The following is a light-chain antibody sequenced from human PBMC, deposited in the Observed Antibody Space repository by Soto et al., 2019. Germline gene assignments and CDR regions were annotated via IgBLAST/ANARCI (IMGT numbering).Light chain of an antibody. CDR3: QQYNNWPVT. V-gene: IGKV3-15*01. CDR1: QSVSNN. Sequence: EIVLTQSPGTLSLSPGERATLSCRASQSVSNNYLAWYQQKPGQAPRFLIYGASARATGIPTRFSGSGSGTEFTLTITSLQSEDFAVYFCQQYNNWPVTFGQGTRLEIK. J-gene: IGKJ5*01. CDR2: GAS.